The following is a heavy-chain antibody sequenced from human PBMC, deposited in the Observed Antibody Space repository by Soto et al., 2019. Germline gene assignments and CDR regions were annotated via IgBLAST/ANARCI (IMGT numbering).Heavy chain of an antibody. CDR3: ARENYVWGSETRYYFDY. CDR1: GGSISSYY. Sequence: LSLTCTVSGGSISSYYWSWIRQPAGKGLEWIGRIYTSGSTNYNPSLKSRVTMSVDTSKNQFSLKLSSVTAADTAVYYCARENYVWGSETRYYFDYWGQGTLVTVSS. V-gene: IGHV4-4*07. J-gene: IGHJ4*02. D-gene: IGHD3-16*01. CDR2: IYTSGST.